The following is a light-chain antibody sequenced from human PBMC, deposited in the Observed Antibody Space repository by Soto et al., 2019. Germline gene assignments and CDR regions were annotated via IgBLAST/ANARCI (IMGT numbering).Light chain of an antibody. CDR3: SSYTSSNTLGV. CDR2: DVS. J-gene: IGLJ1*01. Sequence: QSALTQPASVSGSPGQSITISCTGTSSDVGGYNYVSWYQQHPGKAPKLMIYDVSNRPSGVSNRFSGSKSGNTASLTISGLQPEDEADYYCSSYTSSNTLGVFGTRTKVTVL. V-gene: IGLV2-14*01. CDR1: SSDVGGYNY.